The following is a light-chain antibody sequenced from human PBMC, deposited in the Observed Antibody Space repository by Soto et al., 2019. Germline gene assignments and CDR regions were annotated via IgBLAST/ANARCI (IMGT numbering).Light chain of an antibody. CDR3: QQYNNWPPYT. CDR2: GPS. Sequence: IVMTQSQATLSFSPGERATLSARASQRVSSTLAWYQQNPGQAPRLLIYGPSTRATGIPARFSGSGSGTEFTLTISSLQSEDFAVYYCQQYNNWPPYTFGQGTKLEIK. CDR1: QRVSST. V-gene: IGKV3-15*01. J-gene: IGKJ2*01.